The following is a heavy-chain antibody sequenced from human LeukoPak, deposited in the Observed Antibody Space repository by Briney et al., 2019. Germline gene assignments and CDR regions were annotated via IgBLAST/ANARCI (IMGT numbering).Heavy chain of an antibody. V-gene: IGHV4-34*01. Sequence: PSETLSLTCAVYGGSFSVYYWSWIRQPPGKGLEWIGEINHSESTNYNPSLKSRVTISVDTSKNQFSLKLTSVTAADTAVYYCARGDTIFGVVSKGNWFDPWGQGTLVTVSS. CDR1: GGSFSVYY. J-gene: IGHJ5*02. CDR3: ARGDTIFGVVSKGNWFDP. CDR2: INHSEST. D-gene: IGHD3-3*01.